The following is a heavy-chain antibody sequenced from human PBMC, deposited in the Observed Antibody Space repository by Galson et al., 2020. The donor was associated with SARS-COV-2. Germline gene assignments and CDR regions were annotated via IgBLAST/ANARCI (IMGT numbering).Heavy chain of an antibody. CDR1: GFTFSSYS. J-gene: IGHJ2*01. CDR3: ARLYSGSYCGYFDL. CDR2: ISYDGSNK. V-gene: IGHV3-30*04. D-gene: IGHD1-26*01. Sequence: GGSLRLSCAASGFTFSSYSMHWVRQAPGKGLEWVAVISYDGSNKYYADSVKGRFTISRDNSKNTLYLQMNSLRAEDTAVYYCARLYSGSYCGYFDLWRRGTLVTVSS.